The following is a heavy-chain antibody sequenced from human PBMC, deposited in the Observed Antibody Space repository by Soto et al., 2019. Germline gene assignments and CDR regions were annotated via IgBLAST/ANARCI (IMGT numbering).Heavy chain of an antibody. D-gene: IGHD6-13*01. CDR2: IYSGGAT. J-gene: IGHJ3*02. CDR3: ARDGPGGRVDAFDI. Sequence: EVQLVESGGGLIQPGGSLRLSCAASGFTVSTNYMSWVRQAPGKGLEWVSVIYSGGATHYADSGRGRFTISRDHSSNTLNLQMNSLRAEDTAVYYCARDGPGGRVDAFDIWGQGTMVTVSS. CDR1: GFTVSTNY. V-gene: IGHV3-53*01.